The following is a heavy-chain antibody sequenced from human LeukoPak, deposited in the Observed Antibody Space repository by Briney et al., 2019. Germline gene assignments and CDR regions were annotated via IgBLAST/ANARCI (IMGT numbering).Heavy chain of an antibody. V-gene: IGHV3-23*01. CDR3: VKDSTGYSSSWYDY. D-gene: IGHD6-13*01. J-gene: IGHJ4*02. Sequence: PGGSLRLSCAASGFTFSSYAMSWVRQAPGKGLEWVSGISGSGGSTYYADSVKGRFTISRDNSKNTLYLQMNSLRAEDTALYYCVKDSTGYSSSWYDYWGQGTLVAVSS. CDR2: ISGSGGST. CDR1: GFTFSSYA.